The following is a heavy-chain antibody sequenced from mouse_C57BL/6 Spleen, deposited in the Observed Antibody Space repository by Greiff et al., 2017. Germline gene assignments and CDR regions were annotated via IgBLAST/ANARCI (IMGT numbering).Heavy chain of an antibody. CDR2: INPTNGGT. CDR1: GYTFTSYW. V-gene: IGHV1-53*01. Sequence: QVQLQQPGTELVKPGASVKLSCKASGYTFTSYWMHWVKQRPGQGLEWIGKINPTNGGTNYNEKFKSKATLTVDKSSSTAYMQLSSMTSEDSAVYYCAGSDYASDPFDYWGQGTTLTGSS. CDR3: AGSDYASDPFDY. J-gene: IGHJ2*01. D-gene: IGHD2-2*01.